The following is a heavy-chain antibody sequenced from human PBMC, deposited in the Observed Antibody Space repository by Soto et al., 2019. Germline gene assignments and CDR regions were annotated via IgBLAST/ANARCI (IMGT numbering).Heavy chain of an antibody. D-gene: IGHD2-15*01. CDR3: ASSASIYGSGGSCSYYDMDV. Sequence: QVQLVQSGAEVKKPGASVKASCKASGYTFNSYDISWVRQAPGQGLEWMGWISAYKGNTNYAQKLQGRVTMTTDTSTSTVYMELRSLRSDDTAVYYCASSASIYGSGGSCSYYDMDVWGQGTTVIVSS. V-gene: IGHV1-18*01. J-gene: IGHJ6*02. CDR1: GYTFNSYD. CDR2: ISAYKGNT.